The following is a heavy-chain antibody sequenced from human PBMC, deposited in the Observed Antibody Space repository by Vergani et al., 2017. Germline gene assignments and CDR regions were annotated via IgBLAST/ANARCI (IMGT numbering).Heavy chain of an antibody. CDR3: AKPYYRGHYYYYYYMDV. V-gene: IGHV3-30*18. Sequence: QVQLVESGGGVVQPGRSLRLSCAASGFTFSSYGMHWVRQAPGKGLEWVAVISYDGSNKYYADSVKGRFTISRDNSKNTLYLQMNSLRAEDTAVYYWAKPYYRGHYYYYYYMDVWGKGTTVTVSS. D-gene: IGHD1-26*01. CDR1: GFTFSSYG. CDR2: ISYDGSNK. J-gene: IGHJ6*03.